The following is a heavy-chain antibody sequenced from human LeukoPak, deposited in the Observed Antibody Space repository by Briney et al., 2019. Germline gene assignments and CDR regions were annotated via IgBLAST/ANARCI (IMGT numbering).Heavy chain of an antibody. Sequence: GGSLRLSCAASGFTFSNYAMSWVRQAPGKGLEWVSGMSGSGDSTDHADSVKGRFAISRDNSENTFYLQMNSLRVEDTAVYFCAKGRGSVTAALDYWGQGTLVTVSS. J-gene: IGHJ4*02. CDR1: GFTFSNYA. CDR3: AKGRGSVTAALDY. V-gene: IGHV3-23*01. CDR2: MSGSGDST. D-gene: IGHD2-21*02.